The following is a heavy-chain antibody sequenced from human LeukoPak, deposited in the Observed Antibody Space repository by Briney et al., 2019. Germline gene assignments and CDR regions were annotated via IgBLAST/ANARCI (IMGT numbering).Heavy chain of an antibody. CDR1: GFTFSNYA. CDR3: AKSDCSSIYCYVLDY. D-gene: IGHD2-2*01. CDR2: ISGSGGIT. V-gene: IGHV3-23*01. J-gene: IGHJ4*02. Sequence: GGSLRLSCAASGFTFSNYAMNWVRQAPGKGLEWVSVISGSGGITYYADSVKGRFTISRDNSKNTLFLQMSSLRADDTAVYYCAKSDCSSIYCYVLDYWGQGTLVTVFS.